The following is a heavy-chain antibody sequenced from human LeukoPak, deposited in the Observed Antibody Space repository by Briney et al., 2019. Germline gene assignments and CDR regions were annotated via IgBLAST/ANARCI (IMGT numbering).Heavy chain of an antibody. V-gene: IGHV3-33*01. J-gene: IGHJ4*02. Sequence: PRRSLRLSCAASGFTFSSYVMHWVRQAPGKGLEWVALIWDDGSNKYYADSVQGRFTISRDNVKNTLYLQMNSLRAEDTAVYYCTTAVAVAGSTYFDYWGQGTLVTVSS. CDR1: GFTFSSYV. D-gene: IGHD6-19*01. CDR2: IWDDGSNK. CDR3: TTAVAVAGSTYFDY.